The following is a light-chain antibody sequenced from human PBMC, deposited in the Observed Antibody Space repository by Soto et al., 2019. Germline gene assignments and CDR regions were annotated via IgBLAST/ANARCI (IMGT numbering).Light chain of an antibody. CDR2: DAS. CDR1: QGMNIY. V-gene: IGKV1-33*01. J-gene: IGKJ2*01. Sequence: DLQMTQSPPSLSASVGDRVTITCQASQGMNIYLNWFHQIPGKAPRLLIYDASTLDAGVSSRFGGSGSGTDFSLTIRNLQPEDVGTYFCQRYGSFPPTFGQGTKLDI. CDR3: QRYGSFPPT.